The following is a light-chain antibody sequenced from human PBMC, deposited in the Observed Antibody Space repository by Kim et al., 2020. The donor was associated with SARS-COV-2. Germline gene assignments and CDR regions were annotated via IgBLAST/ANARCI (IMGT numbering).Light chain of an antibody. CDR3: MQALQTPS. V-gene: IGKV2-28*01. CDR2: LGS. CDR1: QSLLHSNGYNY. Sequence: GEPASIACRSSQSLLHSNGYNYLDWYLQKPEQSPQLLIYLGSNRASGVPDRFSGSGSGTDFTLKISRVEAEDVGVYYCMQALQTPSFGQGTKLEI. J-gene: IGKJ2*03.